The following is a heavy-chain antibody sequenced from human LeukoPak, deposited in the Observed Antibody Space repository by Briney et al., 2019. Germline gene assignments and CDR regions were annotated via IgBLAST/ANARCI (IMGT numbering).Heavy chain of an antibody. CDR3: TTVARVGGGGYYYGMDV. V-gene: IGHV3-15*01. CDR2: IKSKTDGGTT. J-gene: IGHJ6*02. CDR1: GFTFSNAW. Sequence: GGSLRLSCAASGFTFSNAWMSWVRQAPGKGLEWVGRIKSKTDGGTTDYAAPVKGRFTISRDDSKNTLYLQMNSLKTEDTAVYYCTTVARVGGGGYYYGMDVWGQGTTVTVSS. D-gene: IGHD3-16*01.